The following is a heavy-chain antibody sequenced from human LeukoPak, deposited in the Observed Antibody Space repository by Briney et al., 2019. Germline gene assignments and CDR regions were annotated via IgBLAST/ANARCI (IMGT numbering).Heavy chain of an antibody. J-gene: IGHJ4*02. CDR2: IYYSGST. D-gene: IGHD3-10*01. Sequence: SETLSLTCTVSGGSISSSSYYWGWIRQPPGKGLEWIGSIYYSGSTYYNPSHKSRVTISVDTSKNQFSLKLSSVTAADTAVYYCASPPRRGNYGSGSYVFDYWGQGTLVTVSS. CDR1: GGSISSSSYY. CDR3: ASPPRRGNYGSGSYVFDY. V-gene: IGHV4-39*01.